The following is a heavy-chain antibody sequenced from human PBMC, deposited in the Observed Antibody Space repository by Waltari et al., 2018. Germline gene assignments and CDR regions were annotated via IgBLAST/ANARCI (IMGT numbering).Heavy chain of an antibody. J-gene: IGHJ3*02. CDR1: GFTFNIYG. Sequence: DVQLVVSGGGLVKPGGSLRLSCVASGFTFNIYGLNWVRQAPGKGLEWFSSIMSSRSYIFYRDSWKGRFTISRDNAKKTLYLEMTSLRAEDSAVYYCARDLIEGGYYGVAFDIWGQGTMVTVSS. V-gene: IGHV3-21*01. D-gene: IGHD3-22*01. CDR2: IMSSRSYI. CDR3: ARDLIEGGYYGVAFDI.